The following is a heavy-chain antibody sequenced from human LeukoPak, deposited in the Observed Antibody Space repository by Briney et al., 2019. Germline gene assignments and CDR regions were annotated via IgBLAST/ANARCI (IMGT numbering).Heavy chain of an antibody. CDR2: ISAYNGNI. V-gene: IGHV1-18*01. D-gene: IGHD2-2*01. CDR3: ARSVPAATLDSDAFDI. CDR1: GYTFTTYG. Sequence: ASVKVSCKASGYTFTTYGISCVRQAPGQGLEWMGWISAYNGNINYAQNLQGRVTMTTDTSTSTAYMELRSLRSDDTAVYYCARSVPAATLDSDAFDIWGQGTMVIVSS. J-gene: IGHJ3*02.